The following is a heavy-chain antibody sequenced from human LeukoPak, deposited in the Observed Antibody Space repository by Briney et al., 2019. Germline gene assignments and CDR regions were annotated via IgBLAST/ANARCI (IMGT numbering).Heavy chain of an antibody. CDR2: IYNSGST. J-gene: IGHJ4*02. CDR3: ARGNPIVNSYGLSFDY. D-gene: IGHD5-18*01. V-gene: IGHV4-59*01. CDR1: GGSISSYY. Sequence: SETLSLSCTVSGGSISSYYWSWLRQPPGKGLEWIGYIYNSGSTYYNPSLKSRVTISVDTSRNQFSLNLRSVTAADTAVYYCARGNPIVNSYGLSFDYWGQGSLVTVSS.